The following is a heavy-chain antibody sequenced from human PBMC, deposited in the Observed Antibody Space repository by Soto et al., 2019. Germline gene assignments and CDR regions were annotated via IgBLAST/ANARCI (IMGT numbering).Heavy chain of an antibody. CDR3: GRGDYGDY. J-gene: IGHJ4*02. CDR1: AYTFPSYG. Sequence: QVQLIQSGAEVKKPGASVKVACKPSAYTFPSYGITWVRQAPGQGLEWVGWIDVDRGTTNYAQKFHGRVTMTADTPTTTVYMELRSLRSDDTAVYYCGRGDYGDYWGQGTLVIVSS. V-gene: IGHV1-18*01. CDR2: IDVDRGTT.